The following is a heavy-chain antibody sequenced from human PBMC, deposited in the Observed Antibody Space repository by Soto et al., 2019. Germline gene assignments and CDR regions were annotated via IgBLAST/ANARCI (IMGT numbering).Heavy chain of an antibody. Sequence: QVQLVESGGGLVKPGGSLRLSCAASGFTFSDYYMSWIRQAPGKGLEWVSYLSSSGSTIYYADSVKSRFTISRDNAKNALYLQMNSLRAEDTAVYYGARTVDTAMDWGYFDLWGRGTLVAVSS. D-gene: IGHD5-18*01. CDR1: GFTFSDYY. J-gene: IGHJ2*01. CDR3: ARTVDTAMDWGYFDL. V-gene: IGHV3-11*01. CDR2: LSSSGSTI.